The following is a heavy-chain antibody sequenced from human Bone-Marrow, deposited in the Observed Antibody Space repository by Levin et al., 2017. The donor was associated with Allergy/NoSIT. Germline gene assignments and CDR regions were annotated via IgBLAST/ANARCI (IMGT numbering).Heavy chain of an antibody. V-gene: IGHV3-53*01. CDR2: IYSGGGT. CDR3: KSRSV. Sequence: QTGGSLRLSCAASGFTVSNNYMSWVRQAPGKGLEWVSFIYSGGGTYYADSVKGRFIVSRDSSKNTLYLQMNSLRVEDTALYYCKSRSVWGQGTTVTVSS. CDR1: GFTVSNNY. J-gene: IGHJ6*02.